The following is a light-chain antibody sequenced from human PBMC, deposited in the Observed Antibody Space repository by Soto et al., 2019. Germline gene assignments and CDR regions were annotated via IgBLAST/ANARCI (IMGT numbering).Light chain of an antibody. CDR3: SSYTSSSTAVV. CDR2: DVS. J-gene: IGLJ2*01. Sequence: QSALTQPASVSGSPGQSITISCTGTSSDVGGYNYVSWYQHHPGKAPKLMIYDVSNRLSGVSNRFSGSKSGNTASLIISGLQAEDEADYYYSSYTSSSTAVVFGGGTQVTVL. CDR1: SSDVGGYNY. V-gene: IGLV2-14*03.